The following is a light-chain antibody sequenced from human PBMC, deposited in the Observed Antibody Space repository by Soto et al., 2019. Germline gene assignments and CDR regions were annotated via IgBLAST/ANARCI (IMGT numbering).Light chain of an antibody. J-gene: IGLJ1*01. Sequence: QSALTQPPSASGTPGQRVTISCSGRSSNIGSNYIYWFQQLPGTAPKLLMYRSNQRPSGVPDRFSGSKSGTSASLAISGLRSEDEADYYCAAWDDSLSGPVFGTGTKATVL. CDR1: SSNIGSNY. CDR3: AAWDDSLSGPV. V-gene: IGLV1-47*01. CDR2: RSN.